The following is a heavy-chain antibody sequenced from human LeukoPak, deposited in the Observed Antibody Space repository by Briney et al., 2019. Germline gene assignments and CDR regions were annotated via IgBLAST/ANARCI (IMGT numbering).Heavy chain of an antibody. J-gene: IGHJ4*02. CDR2: INHSGST. CDR1: GGSFSTYY. V-gene: IGHV4-34*01. Sequence: SETLSLTCAVYGGSFSTYYWSWIRQPPGKGLEWIGEINHSGSTHCNPSLKSRVTISVDTSKNQFSLKLNSVTAADTAVYYCATRGDWGQGTLVTVSS. CDR3: ATRGD.